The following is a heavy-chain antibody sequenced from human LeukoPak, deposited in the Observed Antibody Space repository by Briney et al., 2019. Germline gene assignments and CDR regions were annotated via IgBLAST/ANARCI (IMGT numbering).Heavy chain of an antibody. Sequence: GGSQRLSCAASGFTFSSHAMGWVRQAPGKGLEWVSATGGLGGSTYYAGSVKGRFTISRDNSRNTLYLQMDGLRADDTAVYYCARDAGVVAVHYFDHWGHGTLATVSS. D-gene: IGHD3-3*01. CDR2: TGGLGGST. V-gene: IGHV3-23*01. J-gene: IGHJ4*03. CDR1: GFTFSSHA. CDR3: ARDAGVVAVHYFDH.